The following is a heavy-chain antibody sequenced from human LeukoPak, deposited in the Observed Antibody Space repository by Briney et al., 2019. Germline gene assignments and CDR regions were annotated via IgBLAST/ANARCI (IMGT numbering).Heavy chain of an antibody. J-gene: IGHJ4*02. CDR3: ATVVEEPAES. D-gene: IGHD2-2*01. CDR2: IRGDGNEI. V-gene: IGHV3-7*03. CDR1: GFTFNNYW. Sequence: PGGSLRLPCTASGFTFNNYWMRWVRQAPGNGLEWVASIRGDGNEIYYVDSVRGRFTISRDNTKNSLYLQMNSLRAEDTAVYYCATVVEEPAESWGQGTLVTVSS.